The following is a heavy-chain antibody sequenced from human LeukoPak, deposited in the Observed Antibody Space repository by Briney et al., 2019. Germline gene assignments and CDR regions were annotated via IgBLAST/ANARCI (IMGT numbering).Heavy chain of an antibody. CDR3: AGSSGYSYGYFDY. Sequence: SETLSLTCAVYGGSFSGYYWSWIRQPPGKGLEWIGEINHSGSTNYNPSPKSRVTISVDTSKNQFSLKLSSVTAADTAVYYCAGSSGYSYGYFDYWGQGTLVTVSS. D-gene: IGHD5-18*01. CDR1: GGSFSGYY. CDR2: INHSGST. V-gene: IGHV4-34*01. J-gene: IGHJ4*02.